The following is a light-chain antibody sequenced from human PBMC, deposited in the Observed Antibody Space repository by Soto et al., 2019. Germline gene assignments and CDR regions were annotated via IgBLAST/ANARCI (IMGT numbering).Light chain of an antibody. CDR3: SSYTSSRTYV. J-gene: IGLJ1*01. CDR2: EVT. V-gene: IGLV2-14*01. Sequence: QSALTQPASVSGSPGQSITISCTGTSSDVGEYNSVSWYQQHPGKAPKLIIYEVTNRPSGVSDRLSGSKSGNTASLTISGLQAEDEADYYCSSYTSSRTYVFGVGTKVTVL. CDR1: SSDVGEYNS.